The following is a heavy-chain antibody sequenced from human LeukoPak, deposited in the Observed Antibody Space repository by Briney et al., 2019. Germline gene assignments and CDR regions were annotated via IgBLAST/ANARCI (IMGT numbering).Heavy chain of an antibody. V-gene: IGHV4-59*01. Sequence: SETLSLTCTVSGGSISGYYWSWIRQPPGEGLEWIGYIYYSGTTDYNPSLKSRVTISVDTSKNQFSLKLSSVTAADTAVYYCARGQTGYCSSTSCYHWFDPWGQGTLVTVSS. CDR2: IYYSGTT. CDR1: GGSISGYY. CDR3: ARGQTGYCSSTSCYHWFDP. D-gene: IGHD2-2*01. J-gene: IGHJ5*02.